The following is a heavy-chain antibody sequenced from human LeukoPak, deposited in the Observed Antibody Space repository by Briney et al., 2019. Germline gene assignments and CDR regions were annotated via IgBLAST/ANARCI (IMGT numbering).Heavy chain of an antibody. CDR1: GFTVSNNY. CDR2: IYSGGST. D-gene: IGHD3-10*01. CDR3: AKGLLWFGETANWFDP. J-gene: IGHJ5*02. V-gene: IGHV3-53*01. Sequence: GGSLRLSCAASGFTVSNNYMSWVRQAPGKGLEWVSVIYSGGSTYYADSVKGRFTISRDNSKNTLYLQMNSLRAEDTAVYYCAKGLLWFGETANWFDPWGQGTLVTVSS.